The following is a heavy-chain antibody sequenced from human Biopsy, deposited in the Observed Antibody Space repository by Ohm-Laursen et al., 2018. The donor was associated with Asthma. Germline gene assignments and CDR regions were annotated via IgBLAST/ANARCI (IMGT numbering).Heavy chain of an antibody. CDR3: ARAVDYSHYYGIDV. CDR2: ISVYNGNA. Sequence: SVKVSCKTSGYTFNSAGITWVQQAPGQGLEWMGWISVYNGNAKVAQKLQDRVTMITDTSTSTAYMELRSLRSDDTAVYFCARAVDYSHYYGIDVWGQGTTVTVS. D-gene: IGHD3-10*01. J-gene: IGHJ6*02. CDR1: GYTFNSAG. V-gene: IGHV1-18*01.